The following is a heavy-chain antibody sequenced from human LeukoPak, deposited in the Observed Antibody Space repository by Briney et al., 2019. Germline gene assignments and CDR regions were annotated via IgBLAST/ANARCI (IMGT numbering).Heavy chain of an antibody. V-gene: IGHV5-51*01. J-gene: IGHJ4*02. CDR3: ARHLPTSGATGAFDY. Sequence: GGSLKISCKGSGFDFISYWIGWVRQMPGKGLEWMGMIYPRDSDTRYSPSFQGQVSISADKSITTAYLQWSSLKASDTAMYYCARHLPTSGATGAFDYWGQGTLVTVSS. CDR2: IYPRDSDT. CDR1: GFDFISYW. D-gene: IGHD1-1*01.